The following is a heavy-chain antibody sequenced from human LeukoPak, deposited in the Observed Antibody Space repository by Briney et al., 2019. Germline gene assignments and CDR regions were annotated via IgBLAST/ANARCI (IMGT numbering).Heavy chain of an antibody. D-gene: IGHD5-24*01. CDR2: IYSGGST. CDR3: ARVGKMATTGNAFDI. CDR1: GFTVSSNY. V-gene: IGHV3-53*01. J-gene: IGHJ3*02. Sequence: GGSLRLSCAASGFTVSSNYMSWVRQAPGKGLEWVSVIYSGGSTYYADSVKGRFTISRDNAKNSLYLQMNSLRAEDTAVYYCARVGKMATTGNAFDIWGQGTMVTVSS.